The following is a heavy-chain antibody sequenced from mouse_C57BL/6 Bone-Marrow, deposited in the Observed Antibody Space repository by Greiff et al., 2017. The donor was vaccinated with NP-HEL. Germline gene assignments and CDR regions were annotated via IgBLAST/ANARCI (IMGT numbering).Heavy chain of an antibody. D-gene: IGHD1-1*01. V-gene: IGHV1-55*01. Sequence: VQLQQPGAELVKPGASVKMSCKASGYTFTSYWITWVKQRPGQGLEWIGDIYPGSGSTNYNEKFKSKATLTVDTSSSTAYMQLSSLTSEDSAVYYCASSPYYYGSSWYFDVWGTGTTVTVSS. CDR3: ASSPYYYGSSWYFDV. CDR1: GYTFTSYW. CDR2: IYPGSGST. J-gene: IGHJ1*03.